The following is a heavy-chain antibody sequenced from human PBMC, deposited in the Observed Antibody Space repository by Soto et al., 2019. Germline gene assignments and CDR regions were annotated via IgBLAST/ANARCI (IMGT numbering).Heavy chain of an antibody. J-gene: IGHJ4*02. CDR1: GYTFTSYA. CDR2: MNPNSGNT. D-gene: IGHD1-7*01. CDR3: ARDWNYDY. V-gene: IGHV1-8*02. Sequence: ASVKVSCKASGYTFTSYAMHWVRQAPGQRLEWMGWMNPNSGNTGYAQKFQGRVTMTRNTSISTAYMELSSLRSEDTAVYYCARDWNYDYWGQGTLVTVSS.